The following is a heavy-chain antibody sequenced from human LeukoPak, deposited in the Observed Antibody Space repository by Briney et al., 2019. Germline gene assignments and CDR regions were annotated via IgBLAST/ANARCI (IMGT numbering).Heavy chain of an antibody. CDR1: GGSISNYY. CDR3: ARRVISEFSIDKGNWLDP. Sequence: SETLSLTCTVSGGSISNYYWNWIRQSPGKGLEWIGYILSSGSTHHNPSFTSRISLSVDTSKNQFSLKLSSVTAADTAVYYCARRVISEFSIDKGNWLDPWGQGTLVTVSS. D-gene: IGHD3-3*02. J-gene: IGHJ5*02. V-gene: IGHV4-4*09. CDR2: ILSSGST.